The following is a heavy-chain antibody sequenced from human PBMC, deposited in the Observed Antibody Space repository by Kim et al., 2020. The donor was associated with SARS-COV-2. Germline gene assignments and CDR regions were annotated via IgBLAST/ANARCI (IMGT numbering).Heavy chain of an antibody. V-gene: IGHV3-43*02. CDR3: ATREIIAVARTSNWFDP. J-gene: IGHJ5*02. CDR1: GFTFDDYA. CDR2: ISGDGGST. D-gene: IGHD6-19*01. Sequence: GGSLRLSCAASGFTFDDYAMHWVRQAPGKGLEWVSLISGDGGSTYYADSVKGRFTISRDNSKNSLYLQMNSLRTEDTALYYCATREIIAVARTSNWFDPWGQGTLVTVSS.